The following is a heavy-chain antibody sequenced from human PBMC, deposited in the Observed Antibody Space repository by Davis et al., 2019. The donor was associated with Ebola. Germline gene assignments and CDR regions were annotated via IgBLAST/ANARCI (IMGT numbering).Heavy chain of an antibody. D-gene: IGHD2-21*01. CDR2: IRSKANSYAT. V-gene: IGHV3-73*01. CDR3: TRPHSNDY. CDR1: GFTFSRYW. J-gene: IGHJ4*02. Sequence: GESLKISCAVSGFTFSRYWMHWVRQASGKGLEWVGRIRSKANSYATAYAASVKGRFTISRDDSKNTAYLQMNSLKTEDTAVYYCTRPHSNDYWGQGTLVTVSS.